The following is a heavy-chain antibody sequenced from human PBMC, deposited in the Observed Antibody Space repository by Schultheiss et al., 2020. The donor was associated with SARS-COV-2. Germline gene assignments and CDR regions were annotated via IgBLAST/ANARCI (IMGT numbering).Heavy chain of an antibody. CDR1: GFTFSSYG. V-gene: IGHV3-30*18. J-gene: IGHJ6*02. CDR3: AKDRGGRYSGYDYYYYGMDV. Sequence: GGSLRLSCAASGFTFSSYGMHWVRQAPGKGLEWVAVISYDGSNKYYADSVKGRFTISRDNSKNTLYLQMNSLRAEDTAVYYCAKDRGGRYSGYDYYYYGMDVWGQGTTVTVSS. CDR2: ISYDGSNK. D-gene: IGHD5-12*01.